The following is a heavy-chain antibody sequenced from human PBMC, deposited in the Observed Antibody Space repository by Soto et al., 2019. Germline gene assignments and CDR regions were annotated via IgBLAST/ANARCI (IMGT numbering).Heavy chain of an antibody. CDR2: IYPGDSDT. D-gene: IGHD3-22*01. V-gene: IGHV5-51*01. CDR1: GYSFTSYW. J-gene: IGHJ6*02. Sequence: GESLKISCKGSGYSFTSYWIGWVRQMPGKGLEWMGIIYPGDSDTRYSPSFQGQVTISADKSISTAYLQWSSLKASDTAMYYCARHNSHYYDSSGYYGLYYGMDVWGQGITVTVSS. CDR3: ARHNSHYYDSSGYYGLYYGMDV.